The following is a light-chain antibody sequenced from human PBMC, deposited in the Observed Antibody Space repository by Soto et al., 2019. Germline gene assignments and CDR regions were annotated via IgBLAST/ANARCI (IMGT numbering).Light chain of an antibody. CDR3: CSYAGSYVYV. Sequence: QSALTQPRSVSGSPGQSVTISCTGTGSGLGHYNSVSWYQYLPGKAPKLIIFDVSERPAGVPDRFSGSKSANTASLTISGLQVEDEADYYCCSYAGSYVYVFGTGTKLTVL. V-gene: IGLV2-11*01. CDR2: DVS. CDR1: GSGLGHYNS. J-gene: IGLJ1*01.